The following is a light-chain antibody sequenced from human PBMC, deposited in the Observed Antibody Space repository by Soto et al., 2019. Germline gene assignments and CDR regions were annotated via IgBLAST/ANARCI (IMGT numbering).Light chain of an antibody. V-gene: IGKV1-9*01. Sequence: DIQLTQSPSFLSASVGDTVSITCRASQGISLFLAWYQQRPGKAPDLLIYAASSLESGVPSRFSGSGSGTEFTLTISSLQPDDFATYYCQHYNSYSEAFGQGTKVDIK. CDR1: QGISLF. CDR3: QHYNSYSEA. J-gene: IGKJ1*01. CDR2: AAS.